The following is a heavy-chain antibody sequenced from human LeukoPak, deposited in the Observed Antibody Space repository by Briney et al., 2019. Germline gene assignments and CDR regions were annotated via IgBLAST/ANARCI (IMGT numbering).Heavy chain of an antibody. D-gene: IGHD2-15*01. J-gene: IGHJ4*02. V-gene: IGHV3-48*03. CDR2: ISSSSSTI. CDR3: ARGDCSGGSCYLSLTTIDY. CDR1: GFTFSSYE. Sequence: GGSLRLSCAASGFTFSSYEMNWVRQAPGKGLEWVSYISSSSSTIYYADSVKGRFTISRDNAKNSLYLQMNGLRAEDTAVYYCARGDCSGGSCYLSLTTIDYWGQGTLVTVSS.